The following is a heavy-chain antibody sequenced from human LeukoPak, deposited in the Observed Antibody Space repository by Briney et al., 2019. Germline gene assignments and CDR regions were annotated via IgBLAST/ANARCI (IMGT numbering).Heavy chain of an antibody. J-gene: IGHJ5*02. CDR3: AREGRRIAAAGRGWFDP. CDR1: GYTFTGYY. D-gene: IGHD6-13*01. CDR2: INPNSGGT. V-gene: IGHV1-2*02. Sequence: ASVKVSCKASGYTFTGYYMHWVRQAPGQGLEWIGWINPNSGGTNYAQKFQGRVTMTRDTSISTAYMELSRLRSDDTAVYYCAREGRRIAAAGRGWFDPWGQGTLVTVSS.